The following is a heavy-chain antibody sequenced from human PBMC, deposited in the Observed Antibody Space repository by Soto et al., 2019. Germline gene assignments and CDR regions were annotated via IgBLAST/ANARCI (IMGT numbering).Heavy chain of an antibody. CDR1: GYTFTSYG. CDR3: AKISAEYCSSTCSCIEAY. CDR2: ISAYNGNT. V-gene: IGHV1-18*01. D-gene: IGHD2-2*01. Sequence: ASVKVACKASGYTFTSYGISWVRQAPGQGLEWMGWISAYNGNTNYAQKLQGRVTMTTDTSTSTDYMELSSLRSDATAVYYCAKISAEYCSSTCSCIEAYWGQGTLVTVSS. J-gene: IGHJ4*02.